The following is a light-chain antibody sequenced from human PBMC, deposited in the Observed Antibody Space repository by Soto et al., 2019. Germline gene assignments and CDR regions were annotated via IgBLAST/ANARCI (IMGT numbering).Light chain of an antibody. J-gene: IGKJ5*01. CDR3: QQANSFPT. V-gene: IGKV1-12*01. CDR2: AAS. Sequence: DVQMTQSPSSVSASVGDSVTITCRASQDISNWLAWYQQKPGEAPNLLISAASNLQNGVPSRFSGDGSGTEFTLTISNLQPEDFVTYYCQQANSFPTFGRGTRLEIK. CDR1: QDISNW.